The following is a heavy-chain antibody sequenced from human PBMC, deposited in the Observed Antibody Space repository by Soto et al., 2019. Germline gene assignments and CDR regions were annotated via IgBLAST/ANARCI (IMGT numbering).Heavy chain of an antibody. CDR1: GYTFTSYG. J-gene: IGHJ6*02. CDR3: ARDPNDSSAYYHLYYYGMDV. Sequence: QIQLMQSGAEVKKPGASVKVSCKASGYTFTSYGIHWVRQAPGQRLEWTGWINAGNGNTKYSEKFQGRVTITRDTSASTAYLELSILRSEDTAVYYCARDPNDSSAYYHLYYYGMDVWGQGTTVTVSS. V-gene: IGHV1-3*01. CDR2: INAGNGNT. D-gene: IGHD3-22*01.